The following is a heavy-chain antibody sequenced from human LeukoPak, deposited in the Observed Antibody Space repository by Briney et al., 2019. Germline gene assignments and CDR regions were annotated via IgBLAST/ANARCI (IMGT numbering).Heavy chain of an antibody. D-gene: IGHD6-6*01. CDR3: ARPPQSVPDAFDI. Sequence: SETLSLTCTVSGGPISSSSYYWGWIRQPPGKGLEWIGSIYYSGSTYYNPSLKSRVTISVDTSKSQFSLKLSSVTAADTAVYYCARPPQSVPDAFDIWGQGTMVTVSS. J-gene: IGHJ3*02. CDR2: IYYSGST. CDR1: GGPISSSSYY. V-gene: IGHV4-39*01.